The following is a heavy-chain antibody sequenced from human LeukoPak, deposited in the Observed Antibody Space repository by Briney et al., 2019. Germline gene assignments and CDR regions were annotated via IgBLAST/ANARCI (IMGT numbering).Heavy chain of an antibody. J-gene: IGHJ5*02. D-gene: IGHD3-22*01. V-gene: IGHV4-39*01. CDR1: GGSISSGSHY. Sequence: SETLSLTCIVSGGSISSGSHYWAWVRQPPGKGLEWIGSIYYSGRTYYNPSLKSRATISVDTSKNQFSLKLSSVTAADTAVYYCARPFTGSSAWFDPWGQGTLVTVSS. CDR2: IYYSGRT. CDR3: ARPFTGSSAWFDP.